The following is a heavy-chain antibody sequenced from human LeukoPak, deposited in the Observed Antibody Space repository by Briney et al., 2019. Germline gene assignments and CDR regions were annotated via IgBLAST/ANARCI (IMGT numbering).Heavy chain of an antibody. CDR1: GYAFTNYY. D-gene: IGHD2/OR15-2a*01. J-gene: IGHJ6*02. V-gene: IGHV1-46*01. CDR2: INPSGGRT. Sequence: GASVKVSCKASGYAFTNYYMHWVRQAPGQGLEWMGIINPSGGRTSYAQKFQGRVIMTRDTSTSTVYMELSSLRSEDTAVYYCARVNRRYGTDVWGQGTTVTVSS. CDR3: ARVNRRYGTDV.